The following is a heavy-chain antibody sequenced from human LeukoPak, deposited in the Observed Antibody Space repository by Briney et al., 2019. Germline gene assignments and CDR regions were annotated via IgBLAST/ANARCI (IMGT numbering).Heavy chain of an antibody. V-gene: IGHV4-39*01. CDR3: ARHEGSSRTNPFDY. Sequence: SETLSLTCTVSGGSISSGSYYWGWIRQPPGKGLEWIGSIYYSGSTYYNPSLKSRVTISVDTSKNQFSLKLSSVTAADTAVYYCARHEGSSRTNPFDYWGQGTLVTVSS. D-gene: IGHD6-13*01. J-gene: IGHJ4*02. CDR1: GGSISSGSYY. CDR2: IYYSGST.